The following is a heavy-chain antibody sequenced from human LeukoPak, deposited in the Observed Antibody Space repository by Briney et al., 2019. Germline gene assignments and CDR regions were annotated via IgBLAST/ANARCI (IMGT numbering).Heavy chain of an antibody. CDR1: GFTFSSYE. V-gene: IGHV3-48*03. CDR3: ARGGPSSSSFNY. J-gene: IGHJ4*02. Sequence: PGGSLRLSCATSGFTFSSYEMNWVRQAPGKGLEWVSYISSSGSTIYHADSVKGRFTISRDNANNSLYLQMNSLRAEDTAVYYCARGGPSSSSFNYWGQGTLVTVSS. D-gene: IGHD6-13*01. CDR2: ISSSGSTI.